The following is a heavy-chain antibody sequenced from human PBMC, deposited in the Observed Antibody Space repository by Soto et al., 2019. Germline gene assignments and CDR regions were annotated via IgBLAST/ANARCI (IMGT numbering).Heavy chain of an antibody. CDR2: IIPALGIT. CDR3: ARDQYCSFSSCFGYPDV. D-gene: IGHD2-15*01. Sequence: QVQLVQSGATVKRPGSSVRVSCQASGDTFSTHTITWVRQAPGQGLEWVGRIIPALGITTYAQRFQGRVTISAVRATSTACMALSSLEPDETARYYCARDQYCSFSSCFGYPDVWGVGTAVIVSS. V-gene: IGHV1-69*08. CDR1: GDTFSTHT. J-gene: IGHJ6*04.